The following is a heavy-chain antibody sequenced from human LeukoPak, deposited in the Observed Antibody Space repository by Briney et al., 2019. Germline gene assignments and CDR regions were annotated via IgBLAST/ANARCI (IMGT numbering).Heavy chain of an antibody. CDR2: IDPSDSYT. V-gene: IGHV5-10-1*01. D-gene: IGHD3-10*01. Sequence: GESLRISCKGSGYSFTSYWISWVRQMPGKGLEWMGRIDPSDSYTNYSPSFQGHVTISADKSISTAYLQWSSLKASDTAMYYCARRERPGYYGSGSYYGYWGQGTLVTVSS. CDR3: ARRERPGYYGSGSYYGY. CDR1: GYSFTSYW. J-gene: IGHJ4*02.